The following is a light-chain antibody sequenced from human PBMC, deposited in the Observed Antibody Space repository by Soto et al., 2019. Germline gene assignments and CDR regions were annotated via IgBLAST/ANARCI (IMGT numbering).Light chain of an antibody. CDR2: DVS. J-gene: IGLJ1*01. CDR1: SSDVGGYNY. Sequence: QSVLTQPASVSGSPGQSNTISCTGTSSDVGGYNYVSWYQQPPGKAPKLMIYDVSNRPSGVSNRLSGSKSGNTASMTISGLQAEDEADYYCSSYTSSSLYVFGTGTQLTVL. CDR3: SSYTSSSLYV. V-gene: IGLV2-14*01.